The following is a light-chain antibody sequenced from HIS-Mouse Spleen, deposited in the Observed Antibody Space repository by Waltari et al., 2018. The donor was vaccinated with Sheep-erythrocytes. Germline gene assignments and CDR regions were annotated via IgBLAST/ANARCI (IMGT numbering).Light chain of an antibody. V-gene: IGLV2-14*01. J-gene: IGLJ2*01. CDR1: SSDVGGYNY. CDR2: EVS. Sequence: QSALTQPASVSGSPGQSITISCTGTSSDVGGYNYVSWYQQHPGQAPKLMISEVSNRPSGVSNRFSGSKSGNTASLTISGLQAEDEADYYCSSYTSSSTGVFGGGTKLTVL. CDR3: SSYTSSSTGV.